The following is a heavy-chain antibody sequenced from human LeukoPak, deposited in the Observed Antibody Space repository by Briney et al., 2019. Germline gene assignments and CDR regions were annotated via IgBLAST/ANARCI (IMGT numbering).Heavy chain of an antibody. CDR3: VLTHSSSGAFDI. V-gene: IGHV3-21*01. CDR1: GFTFSSYS. Sequence: KPGGPLRLSCAASGFTFSSYSMNWVRQAPGKGLEWVLSISSSSSYIYYADSVKGRFTISRDNAKNSLYLQMNSLRAEDTAVYYCVLTHSSSGAFDIWGQGTMVTVSS. J-gene: IGHJ3*02. D-gene: IGHD6-6*01. CDR2: ISSSSSYI.